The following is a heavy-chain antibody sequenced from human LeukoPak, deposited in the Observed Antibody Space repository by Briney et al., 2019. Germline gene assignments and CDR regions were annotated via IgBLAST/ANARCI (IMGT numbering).Heavy chain of an antibody. Sequence: SETLSLTCAVSGGSISGSTWWSWVRQPPGKGLEWIGEIYHSGTTYYNPSLKSRVTISVDTSKNQFSLKLNSVTAADTAVFYCAANSADYNTLGSSYKVWGQGTLVTVSS. J-gene: IGHJ4*02. V-gene: IGHV4-4*02. D-gene: IGHD3-10*01. CDR3: AANSADYNTLGSSYKV. CDR2: IYHSGTT. CDR1: GGSISGSTW.